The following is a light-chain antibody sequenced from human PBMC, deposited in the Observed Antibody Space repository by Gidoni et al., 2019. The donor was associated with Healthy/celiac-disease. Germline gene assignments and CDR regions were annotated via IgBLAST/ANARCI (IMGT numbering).Light chain of an antibody. Sequence: DIQMTQSPSTLSASVGDRVTITCRASQSISSGLAWYQQKTGKAPKLLIYKASSLESGVPSRFSGSGSGTEFTLTISSLQPDDFATYYCQQYNSYSHTFGQGTKLEIK. CDR3: QQYNSYSHT. CDR1: QSISSG. CDR2: KAS. V-gene: IGKV1-5*03. J-gene: IGKJ2*01.